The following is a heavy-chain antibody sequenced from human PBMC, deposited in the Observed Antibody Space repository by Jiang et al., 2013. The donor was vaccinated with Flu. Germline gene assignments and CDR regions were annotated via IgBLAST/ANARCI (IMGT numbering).Heavy chain of an antibody. V-gene: IGHV1-69*17. CDR3: ARDRSHFDTGDYWFDD. Sequence: VESGAEVKKSGSSVKVSCKASGGTFSNYAISWVRQAPGQRLEWLGGIIPKVDLANNAQKFQGRVTITADRSTTTAYMELRSLTSEDTAVYYCARDRSHFDTGDYWFDDWGQGTLVTVSS. CDR1: GGTFSNYA. J-gene: IGHJ4*02. D-gene: IGHD3-10*01. CDR2: IIPKVDLA.